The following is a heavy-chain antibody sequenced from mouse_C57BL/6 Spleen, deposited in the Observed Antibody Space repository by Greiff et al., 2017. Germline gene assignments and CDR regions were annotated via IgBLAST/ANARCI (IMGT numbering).Heavy chain of an antibody. CDR2: IYPGSGNT. D-gene: IGHD6-1*01. CDR1: GYSFTSYY. J-gene: IGHJ2*01. Sequence: VQLQQSGPELVKPGASVKISCKASGYSFTSYYIHWVKQRPGQGLEWIGWIYPGSGNTKYTEKFKGQATLTADTSSSTAYMQLSSLTSEDSAVYYCARSGGRQPYFDYWGQGTTLTVSS. CDR3: ARSGGRQPYFDY. V-gene: IGHV1-66*01.